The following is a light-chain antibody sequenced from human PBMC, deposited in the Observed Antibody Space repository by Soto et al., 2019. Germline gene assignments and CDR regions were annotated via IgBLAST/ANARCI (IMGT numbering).Light chain of an antibody. J-gene: IGLJ1*01. V-gene: IGLV2-14*01. CDR1: SSDVGAYNY. CDR3: CSYAGSISHYV. Sequence: QSALTQPPSVSGSPGQSITISCTGTSSDVGAYNYVSWYQQHPGKAPNLMIYDVSNRPSGVSNRFSGSKSGNTASLTISGLQAEDEADYYCCSYAGSISHYVFGSGTKLTVL. CDR2: DVS.